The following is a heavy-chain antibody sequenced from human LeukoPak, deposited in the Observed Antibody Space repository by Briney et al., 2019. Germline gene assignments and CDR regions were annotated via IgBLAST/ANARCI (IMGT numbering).Heavy chain of an antibody. CDR2: ISSSSSYI. CDR1: GFTFSSYS. J-gene: IGHJ4*02. CDR3: TANYYDTSDFDY. Sequence: GGSLRLSCAASGFTFSSYSMNWVRQAPGKGLEWVSSISSSSSYIYYADSVKGRFTISRDNAKNSLYLQMNSLKTEDTAVYYCTANYYDTSDFDYWGQGTLVTVSS. D-gene: IGHD3-22*01. V-gene: IGHV3-21*04.